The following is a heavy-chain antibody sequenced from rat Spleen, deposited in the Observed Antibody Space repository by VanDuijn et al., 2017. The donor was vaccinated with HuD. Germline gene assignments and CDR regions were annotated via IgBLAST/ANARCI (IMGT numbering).Heavy chain of an antibody. D-gene: IGHD1-6*01. CDR3: TRAIYTTDYYYAKGYYVMDA. Sequence: EVQLVESGGGLVQPGRPLKLSCSASGFTFNNYWMTWIRQAPTKGLEWVATISTNGGSTYYRDSVKGRFTISRDKAKSTLYLQMNSLRSEDTATYYCTRAIYTTDYYYAKGYYVMDAWGQGASVTVSS. CDR2: ISTNGGST. V-gene: IGHV5S23*01. J-gene: IGHJ4*01. CDR1: GFTFNNYW.